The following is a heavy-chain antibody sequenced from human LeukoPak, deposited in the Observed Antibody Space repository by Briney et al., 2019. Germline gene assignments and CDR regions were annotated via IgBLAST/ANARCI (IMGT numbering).Heavy chain of an antibody. CDR1: GYTFTSYD. Sequence: GASVKVSCRASGYTFTSYDINWVRQAPGQGLEWMGWMNPNSGNTDYAPKFQGRVTMTRNTSISTAYMELSSLRSEDTAVYYCARAEYYGSGSYYPVFDYWGQGTLVTVSS. CDR3: ARAEYYGSGSYYPVFDY. D-gene: IGHD3-10*01. J-gene: IGHJ4*02. CDR2: MNPNSGNT. V-gene: IGHV1-8*02.